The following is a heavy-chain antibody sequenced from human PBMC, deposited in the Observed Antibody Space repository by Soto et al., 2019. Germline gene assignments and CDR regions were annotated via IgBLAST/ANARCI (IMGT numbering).Heavy chain of an antibody. J-gene: IGHJ4*02. D-gene: IGHD4-17*01. V-gene: IGHV4-59*01. CDR1: GGSISSYY. Sequence: TSETLSLTCTVAGGSISSYYWSWIRQPPGKGLEWIGYIYYSGSTNYNPSLKSRVTISVDTSKNQFSLKLSSVTAADTAVYYCARADYGDYDYWGQGTLVTV. CDR3: ARADYGDYDY. CDR2: IYYSGST.